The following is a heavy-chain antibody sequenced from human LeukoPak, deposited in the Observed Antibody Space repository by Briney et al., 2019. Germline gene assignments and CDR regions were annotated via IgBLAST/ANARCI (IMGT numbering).Heavy chain of an antibody. V-gene: IGHV4-30-2*01. CDR3: AREWCSSTSCYTTFAFDI. J-gene: IGHJ3*02. CDR2: IYHSGST. D-gene: IGHD2-2*02. CDR1: GGSISSGGYY. Sequence: SETLSLTCTVSGGSISSGGYYWSWIRQPPGKGLEWIGYIYHSGSTYYNPSLKSRVTISVDRSKNQFSLKLSSVTAADTAVYYCAREWCSSTSCYTTFAFDIWGQGTMVTVSS.